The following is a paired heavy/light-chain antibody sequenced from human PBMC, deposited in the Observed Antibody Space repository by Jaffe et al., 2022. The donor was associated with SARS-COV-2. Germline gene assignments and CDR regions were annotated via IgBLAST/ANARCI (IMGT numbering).Heavy chain of an antibody. Sequence: QESQEPGPGLVKPSETLSLTCAVSGASISVRSYYWAWIRQPPGKGLEWIGSIFYSGTTYYNPSLKSRVTISVDTSKNQFSLKLTSVTASDTAVYYCAREAVEYSWNDRGACDIWGQGTTVSVSS. CDR3: AREAVEYSWNDRGACDI. J-gene: IGHJ3*02. D-gene: IGHD1-1*01. V-gene: IGHV4-39*02. CDR1: GASISVRSYY. CDR2: IFYSGTT.
Light chain of an antibody. Sequence: QSVLTQPPSVSGAPGQGVTISCTGSSSSIGAGYDVHWYQQIPGTAPKLLIYGNNKRPSGVPDRFSGSKSGTSASLAISGLQAEDEADYYCQSFDNSLSTYVFGTGTLVTVL. CDR1: SSSIGAGYD. CDR3: QSFDNSLSTYV. CDR2: GNN. J-gene: IGLJ1*01. V-gene: IGLV1-40*01.